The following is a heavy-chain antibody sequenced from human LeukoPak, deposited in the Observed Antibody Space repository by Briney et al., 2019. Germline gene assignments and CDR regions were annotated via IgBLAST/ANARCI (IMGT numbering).Heavy chain of an antibody. V-gene: IGHV4-61*02. CDR2: IYTSGST. CDR1: GGSISSGSYY. Sequence: PSETLSLTCTVSGGSISSGSYYWSWIRQPAGKGLEWIGRIYTSGSTNYNPSLKSRVIISVDTSKNQFSLKLTSVTAADTAVYYCARDMYSSSSLAFDIWAKGQWSPSLQ. J-gene: IGHJ3*02. CDR3: ARDMYSSSSLAFDI. D-gene: IGHD6-6*01.